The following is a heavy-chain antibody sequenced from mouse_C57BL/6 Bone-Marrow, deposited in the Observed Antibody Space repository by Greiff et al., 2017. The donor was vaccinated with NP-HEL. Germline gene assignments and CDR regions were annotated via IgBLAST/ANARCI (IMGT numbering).Heavy chain of an antibody. CDR2: IDPEDGET. CDR1: GFNITDYY. CDR3: ARDEGFDY. Sequence: VQLQQPGAELVKPGASVKLSCTASGFNITDYYMHWVKQRTEQGLEWIGRIDPEDGETKYAPKFQGTANITADTTSNTAYLQLSSLASEGTAGNYCARDEGFDYWGQGTTLTVSS. V-gene: IGHV14-2*01. J-gene: IGHJ2*01.